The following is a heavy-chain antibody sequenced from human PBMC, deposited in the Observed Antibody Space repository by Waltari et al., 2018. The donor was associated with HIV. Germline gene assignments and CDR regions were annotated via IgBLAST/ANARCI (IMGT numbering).Heavy chain of an antibody. J-gene: IGHJ4*02. Sequence: LDSGGGLVQPGGSLRLSCAASGFTFSTYAVSWVRQAPGKGLEGVSTISSRGDKTYYADSVKGRFTISRDNSKNTLFLQMNSLTAEDAAVYYCAARRWELLTFDHWGQGTLVTVSS. CDR1: GFTFSTYA. CDR3: AARRWELLTFDH. CDR2: ISSRGDKT. D-gene: IGHD1-26*01. V-gene: IGHV3-23*01.